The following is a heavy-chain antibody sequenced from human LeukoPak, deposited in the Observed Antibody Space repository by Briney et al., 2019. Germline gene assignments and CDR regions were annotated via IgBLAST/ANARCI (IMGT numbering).Heavy chain of an antibody. D-gene: IGHD2-21*02. CDR1: GGSISSGSYY. Sequence: PSETLSLTCTVSGGSISSGSYYWSWIRQPAGTGLEWIGRIYISGNINYNPSLRSRATISVDTSKNQFSLKLSSVTAADTAVYYCARVVVVTAIGGFFDYWGQGTLVTVSS. CDR3: ARVVVVTAIGGFFDY. CDR2: IYISGNI. V-gene: IGHV4-61*02. J-gene: IGHJ4*02.